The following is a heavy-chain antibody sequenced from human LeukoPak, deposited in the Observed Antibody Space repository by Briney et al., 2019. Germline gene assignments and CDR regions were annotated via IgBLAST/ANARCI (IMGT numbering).Heavy chain of an antibody. CDR2: ISHHGSNE. CDR3: ARVHDTTGYYHYFDS. CDR1: GFTFSTYP. D-gene: IGHD3-9*01. Sequence: GGSLRLSCEASGFTFSTYPMHWVRQAPDKGLEWVAMISHHGSNEYYADSVKGRFTISRDNSRNTLYLQMNNPRVEDTAIYYCARVHDTTGYYHYFDSWGQGTLVTVSS. V-gene: IGHV3-30*04. J-gene: IGHJ4*02.